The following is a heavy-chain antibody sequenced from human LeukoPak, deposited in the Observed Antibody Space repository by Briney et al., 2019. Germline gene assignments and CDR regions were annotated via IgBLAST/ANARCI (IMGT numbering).Heavy chain of an antibody. Sequence: GRSLRLSCAASGFTFSSYGMHWVRQAPGKGLEWVAVISYDGSNKYYADSVKGRFTISRDNSKNTLYLQMNSLRAEDTVVYYCAVGYCSGGSCYCYYGMDVWGQGTTVTVSS. CDR3: AVGYCSGGSCYCYYGMDV. J-gene: IGHJ6*02. V-gene: IGHV3-30*03. CDR1: GFTFSSYG. CDR2: ISYDGSNK. D-gene: IGHD2-15*01.